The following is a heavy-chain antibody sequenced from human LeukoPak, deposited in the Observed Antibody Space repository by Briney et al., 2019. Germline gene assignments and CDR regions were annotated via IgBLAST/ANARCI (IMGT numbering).Heavy chain of an antibody. CDR2: ISSSSSTI. V-gene: IGHV3-48*01. J-gene: IGHJ4*02. Sequence: PGGSLRLSCAASGFTFSSYSMNWVRQAPGKGLEWVSYISSSSSTIYYADSVKGRFTISRDNAKNSLYLQMNSLRAEDTAVYYCAREVTRGGYWGQGTLVTVSS. CDR3: AREVTRGGY. D-gene: IGHD5-18*01. CDR1: GFTFSSYS.